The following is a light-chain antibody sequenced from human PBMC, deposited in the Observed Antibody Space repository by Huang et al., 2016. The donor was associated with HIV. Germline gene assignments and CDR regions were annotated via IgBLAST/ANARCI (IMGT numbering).Light chain of an antibody. J-gene: IGKJ5*01. V-gene: IGKV3-11*01. CDR3: QQRSTLIT. CDR2: DAF. Sequence: DIVLTQSPDTLSLSPGQRASPFCRASHHIGSSLAWYQHKPGQAPRLLIYDAFNRATDIAARFSGGGSGTDFILTISSLKVEDFAFYYCQQRSTLITFGQGTRLE. CDR1: HHIGSS.